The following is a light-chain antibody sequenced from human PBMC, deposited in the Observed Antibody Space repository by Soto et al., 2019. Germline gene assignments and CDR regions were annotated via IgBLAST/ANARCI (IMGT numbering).Light chain of an antibody. Sequence: DIQMTQSPSSLSASVGDRVTINCQASQDIKKSLNWYQQRPGRPPKVLIYDTSSLQTGVPSRFSGSGSGTDFILTISSLQPEDSATYYCQQFDYLPLTFGGGTKVEIK. CDR2: DTS. CDR3: QQFDYLPLT. J-gene: IGKJ4*01. CDR1: QDIKKS. V-gene: IGKV1-33*01.